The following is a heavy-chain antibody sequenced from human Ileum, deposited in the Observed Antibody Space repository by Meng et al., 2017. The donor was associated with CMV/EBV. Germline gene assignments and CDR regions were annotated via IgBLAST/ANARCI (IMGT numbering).Heavy chain of an antibody. J-gene: IGHJ4*02. CDR2: INHSGGS. V-gene: IGHV4-34*01. CDR3: ATGTSQAWELLHS. D-gene: IGHD1-26*01. CDR1: RGSFSGYH. Sequence: RLQQWGAGLLKPSESLSLTCCVHRGSFSGYHWSWIRQPPGKGLEWIGEINHSGGSNYNPSLKSRVTISLDTSKTQFSLKLNSVTAADTAVYYCATGTSQAWELLHSWGQGILVTVSS.